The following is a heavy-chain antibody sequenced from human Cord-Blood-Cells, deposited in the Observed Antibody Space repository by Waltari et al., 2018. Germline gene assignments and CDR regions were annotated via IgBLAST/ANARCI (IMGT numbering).Heavy chain of an antibody. Sequence: QVQLVQSGAEVKKPGASVQVSCTASGYTFTGSYMHWVRQAPGQGLEWMGWINPNSGGTNYAQKFQGWVTMTRDTSISTAYMELSRLRSDDTAVYYCASQNGQDPYYFDYWGQGTLVTVSS. D-gene: IGHD2-8*01. CDR1: GYTFTGSY. J-gene: IGHJ4*02. V-gene: IGHV1-2*04. CDR2: INPNSGGT. CDR3: ASQNGQDPYYFDY.